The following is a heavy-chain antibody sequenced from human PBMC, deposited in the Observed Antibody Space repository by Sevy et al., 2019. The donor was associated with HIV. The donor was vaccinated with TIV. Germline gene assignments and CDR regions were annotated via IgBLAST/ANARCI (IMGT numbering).Heavy chain of an antibody. CDR1: GFTFSDYY. CDR2: ISSSGSTI. Sequence: GGSLRLSCAASGFTFSDYYMSWIRQAPGKGLEWVSYISSSGSTIYYADSVKGRFTISRDNAKNSLYLQMNSLRAEDTAVYYCARVDYDFWGGYDGWNNWFDPWGQGTLVTVSS. V-gene: IGHV3-11*01. CDR3: ARVDYDFWGGYDGWNNWFDP. D-gene: IGHD3-3*01. J-gene: IGHJ5*02.